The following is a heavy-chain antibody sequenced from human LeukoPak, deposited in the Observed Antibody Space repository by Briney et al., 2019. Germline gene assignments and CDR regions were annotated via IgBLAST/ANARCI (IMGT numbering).Heavy chain of an antibody. CDR3: ARGITYYYDTSGYLY. D-gene: IGHD3-22*01. V-gene: IGHV4-30-4*01. CDR1: GGSISSGDYY. CDR2: IYYSGST. Sequence: SQTLSLTCTVSGGSISSGDYYWSWIRQPPGKGLEWSGYIYYSGSTYYNPSLKSRVTISVDTSKNQFSLKLSSVTAADKAVYYCARGITYYYDTSGYLYWGQGTLVAVSS. J-gene: IGHJ4*02.